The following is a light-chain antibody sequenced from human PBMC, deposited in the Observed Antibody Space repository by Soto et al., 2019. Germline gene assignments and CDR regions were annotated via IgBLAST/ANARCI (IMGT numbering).Light chain of an antibody. CDR3: QQYNDKWT. CDR2: KAS. CDR1: QSISSW. V-gene: IGKV1-5*03. Sequence: DIQMTQSPSTLSASVGDRVTITCRASQSISSWLAWNQQKPGKAPNLLIYKASSLQSGVPSRFSGSGSGTEFTLTISSLQPDDCGTYYCQQYNDKWTFGQGTKVEIK. J-gene: IGKJ1*01.